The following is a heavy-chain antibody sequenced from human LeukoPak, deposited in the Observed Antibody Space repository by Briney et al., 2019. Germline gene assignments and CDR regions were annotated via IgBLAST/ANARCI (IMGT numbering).Heavy chain of an antibody. D-gene: IGHD4-23*01. Sequence: GGSLRLSCAASGFTFGSYAMSWVRQAPGKGLEWVSASGSGGSTYYADSVKGRFAISRDNSKNTLYLQMNSLRAEDTAVYYCAKSSTVVTTYFDYWGQGTLVSVSS. CDR1: GFTFGSYA. V-gene: IGHV3-23*01. J-gene: IGHJ4*02. CDR2: SGSGGST. CDR3: AKSSTVVTTYFDY.